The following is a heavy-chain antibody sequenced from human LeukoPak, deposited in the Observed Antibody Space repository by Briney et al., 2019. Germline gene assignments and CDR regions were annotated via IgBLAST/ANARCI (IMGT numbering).Heavy chain of an antibody. CDR2: IKEDGSEK. J-gene: IGHJ4*02. CDR1: GFTFSSYS. Sequence: GGSLRLPCAASGFTFSSYSMTWVRQAPGKGLEWVANIKEDGSEKYYVDSVAGRFTISRDNAKNLLYLQMNSLRAEDTAMYFCARENGYYFDSWGQGTLVTVSS. V-gene: IGHV3-7*01. D-gene: IGHD3-22*01. CDR3: ARENGYYFDS.